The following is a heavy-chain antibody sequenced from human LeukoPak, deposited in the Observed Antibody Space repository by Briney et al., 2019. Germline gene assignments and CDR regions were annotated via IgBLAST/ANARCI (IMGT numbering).Heavy chain of an antibody. CDR2: NYYSGST. J-gene: IGHJ6*02. D-gene: IGHD6-19*01. V-gene: IGHV4-59*01. CDR1: VGSLSRYY. Sequence: SESLSLTCTVSVGSLSRYYASWMPHPPGKGLEWSGYNYYSGSTNYKPSLKGRVTISVDTSKNQFSLKLSSVTAADTAVYYCARGGSGSYYYYGMDVWGQGTTVTVSS. CDR3: ARGGSGSYYYYGMDV.